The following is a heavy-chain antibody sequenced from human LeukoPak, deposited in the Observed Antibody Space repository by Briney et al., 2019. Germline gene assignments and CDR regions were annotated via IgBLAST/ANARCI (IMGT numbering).Heavy chain of an antibody. V-gene: IGHV4-39*07. CDR2: INHSGST. D-gene: IGHD3-3*01. CDR1: GGSISSSSHY. CDR3: AGGKVTIFGVVTEFDY. Sequence: SETLSLTCSVSGGSISSSSHYWGWLRQPPGKGLEWIGEINHSGSTNYNPSLKSRVTISVDTSKNQFSLKLSSVTAADTAVYYCAGGKVTIFGVVTEFDYWGQGTLVIVSS. J-gene: IGHJ4*02.